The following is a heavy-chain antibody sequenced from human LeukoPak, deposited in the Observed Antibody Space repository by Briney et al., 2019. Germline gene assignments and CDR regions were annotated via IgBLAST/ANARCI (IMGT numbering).Heavy chain of an antibody. V-gene: IGHV5-51*01. Sequence: GESLKISCQGSGDSFTSYWITRLRQMPGKGLEWMGIMYAGDSNTRYSPSFQGQVTISADKSISTAYLQWSSLKASDTDMYYCASTLHGNRFWSSWGQGTLVTVSS. CDR3: ASTLHGNRFWSS. CDR1: GDSFTSYW. J-gene: IGHJ4*02. CDR2: MYAGDSNT. D-gene: IGHD1-26*01.